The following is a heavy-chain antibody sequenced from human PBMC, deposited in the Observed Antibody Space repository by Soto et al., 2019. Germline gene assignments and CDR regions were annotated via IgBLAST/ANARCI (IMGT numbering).Heavy chain of an antibody. V-gene: IGHV3-23*01. CDR3: EKDTPWLETDFDS. CDR2: INVSGALT. D-gene: IGHD3-22*01. Sequence: VGSLRLSCAASGFPFDAHGMAWVRQSPGKGLQWVSSINVSGALTYYIESVKGRFTISRDNSEHTLYLQMNNLEADDTAIYYCEKDTPWLETDFDSCGPGTLLTVSS. CDR1: GFPFDAHG. J-gene: IGHJ4*02.